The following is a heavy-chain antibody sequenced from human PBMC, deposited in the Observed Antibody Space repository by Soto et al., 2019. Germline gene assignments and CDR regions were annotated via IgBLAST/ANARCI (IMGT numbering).Heavy chain of an antibody. CDR1: GGTFSSYA. J-gene: IGHJ6*02. V-gene: IGHV1-69*06. Sequence: ASVKVSCKASGGTFSSYAISWVRQAPGQGLEWMGGIIPIFGTANYAQKFQGRVTITADKSTSTAYMELSSLRSEDTAVYYCARDREDGPTTSYYGMDVWGQGTTVTVSS. CDR3: ARDREDGPTTSYYGMDV. D-gene: IGHD1-7*01. CDR2: IIPIFGTA.